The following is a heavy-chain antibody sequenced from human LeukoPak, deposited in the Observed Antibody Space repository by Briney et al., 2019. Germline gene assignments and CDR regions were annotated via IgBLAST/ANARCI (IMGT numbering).Heavy chain of an antibody. CDR2: ISSSGSTI. V-gene: IGHV3-48*03. Sequence: PGGSLRLSCAASGFTFSSYEMNWVRQAPGKGLEWVSYISSSGSTIYYADSVKGRFTISRDNAKNSLYLQMNSLRAEDTAVYSCARGTGIPVEPWFDPWGQGTLVTVSS. D-gene: IGHD6-19*01. J-gene: IGHJ5*02. CDR3: ARGTGIPVEPWFDP. CDR1: GFTFSSYE.